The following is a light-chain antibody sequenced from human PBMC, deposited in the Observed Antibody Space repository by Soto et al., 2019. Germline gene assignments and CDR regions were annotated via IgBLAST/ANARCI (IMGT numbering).Light chain of an antibody. CDR1: QGISSY. J-gene: IGKJ2*03. CDR2: DAS. Sequence: AIRMTQSPSSFSASTGDRVTITCLASQGISSYLAWYQQKPGKAPKLLIYDASTLQSGFPSRFSGSGFGTDFTLTISSLQREDFATYYCQQSHITQYSFGQGTKVDIK. CDR3: QQSHITQYS. V-gene: IGKV1-8*01.